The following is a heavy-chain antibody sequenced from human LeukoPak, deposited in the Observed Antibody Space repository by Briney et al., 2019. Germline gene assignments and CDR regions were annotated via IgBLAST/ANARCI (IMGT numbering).Heavy chain of an antibody. CDR2: MYYSGST. CDR3: ARSSPARYSGSTGGPFDY. V-gene: IGHV4-39*01. J-gene: IGHJ4*02. Sequence: DSQSLICTLSCGFISSSSYYWAWIRQPPGKGLVWFGSMYYSGSTDYNPCLKSRVTISVDTSKNQFSLKLSSVTAADTAVYYCARSSPARYSGSTGGPFDYWGQGTLVTVSS. D-gene: IGHD1-26*01. CDR1: CGFISSSSYY.